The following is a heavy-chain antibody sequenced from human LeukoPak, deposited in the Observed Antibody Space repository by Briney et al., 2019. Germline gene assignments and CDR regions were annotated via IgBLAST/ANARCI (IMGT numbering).Heavy chain of an antibody. D-gene: IGHD3-22*01. CDR1: GGSISSGGYS. CDR2: IYYSGST. J-gene: IGHJ4*02. Sequence: PSETLSLTCAVSGGSISSGGYSWSWIRQPPGKGLEWIGYIYYSGSTYYNPSLKSRVTISVDTSKNQFSLKLSSVTAADTAVYYCARVPLYNDSSGYAAYYFDYWGQGTLVTVSS. V-gene: IGHV4-30-4*07. CDR3: ARVPLYNDSSGYAAYYFDY.